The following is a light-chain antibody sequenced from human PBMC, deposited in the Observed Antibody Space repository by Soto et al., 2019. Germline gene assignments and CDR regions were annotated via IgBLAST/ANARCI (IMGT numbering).Light chain of an antibody. CDR1: SSDVGSHNF. Sequence: QSALTQPASVSGSPGQSITISCTGTSSDVGSHNFVSWYQQHPGKVPELMIYEVSKRPSGVSNRFSGSKSGNTASLTISGLQAEDEAAYYCYSYVGSISFGGGTKVTVL. CDR2: EVS. J-gene: IGLJ2*01. V-gene: IGLV2-23*02. CDR3: YSYVGSIS.